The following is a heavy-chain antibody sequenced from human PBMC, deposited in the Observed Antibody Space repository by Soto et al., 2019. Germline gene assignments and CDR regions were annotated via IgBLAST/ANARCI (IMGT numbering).Heavy chain of an antibody. CDR2: IWYDGSNK. J-gene: IGHJ3*02. V-gene: IGHV3-33*01. CDR1: AFTFSSYG. Sequence: RGSLRLSCAASAFTFSSYGMHWVRQAPGKGLEWVAVIWYDGSNKYYADSVKGRFTISRDNSKNTLYLQMNSLRAEDTAVYYWARGEMATITPAAFDIWGQGTMVTVSS. CDR3: ARGEMATITPAAFDI. D-gene: IGHD5-12*01.